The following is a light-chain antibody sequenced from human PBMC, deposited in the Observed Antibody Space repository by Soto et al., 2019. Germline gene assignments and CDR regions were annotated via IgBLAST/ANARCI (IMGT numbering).Light chain of an antibody. CDR1: NSNIADNY. V-gene: IGLV1-51*01. J-gene: IGLJ2*01. Sequence: QSALTQPPSMSAAPGQKVTISCSGTNSNIADNYVSWYQQLPGTAPKLIIYDNNKRPSGIPDRFSGSKSGTSATLGITGLQTGDEADYYCGTWDSSLSAGVFGGGTKLTVL. CDR2: DNN. CDR3: GTWDSSLSAGV.